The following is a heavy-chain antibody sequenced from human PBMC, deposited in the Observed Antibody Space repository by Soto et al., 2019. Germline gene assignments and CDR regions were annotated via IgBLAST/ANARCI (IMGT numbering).Heavy chain of an antibody. Sequence: QVQLVQSGAEVKKPGSSVKVSCKASGGTFSSYTISWVRQAPGQGLEWMGRIIPILGIANYAQKFQGRVTITAEKSTGTGYMELSSLGSEVTTVYYCARFRGSYGMDVLGQGTTVTVSS. CDR1: GGTFSSYT. CDR3: ARFRGSYGMDV. V-gene: IGHV1-69*02. J-gene: IGHJ6*02. CDR2: IIPILGIA. D-gene: IGHD3-10*01.